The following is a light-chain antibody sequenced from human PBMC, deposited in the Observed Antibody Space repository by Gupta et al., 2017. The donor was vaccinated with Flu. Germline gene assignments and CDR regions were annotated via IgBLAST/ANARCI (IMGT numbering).Light chain of an antibody. J-gene: IGLJ3*02. Sequence: QSALTQPASASGSPGPSLTISCTGTSSDVVSYNLVSLYQQHPGKAPKLMIYEGSKPSSGVYNRSSASKSGNAASLTISGLQAEDDAYYYCCSYAGSSTWVFGGGTKLTVL. V-gene: IGLV2-23*01. CDR1: SSDVVSYNL. CDR2: EGS. CDR3: CSYAGSSTWV.